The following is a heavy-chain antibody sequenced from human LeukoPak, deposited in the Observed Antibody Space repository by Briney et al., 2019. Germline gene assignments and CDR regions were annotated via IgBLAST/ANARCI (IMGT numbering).Heavy chain of an antibody. D-gene: IGHD2-2*02. J-gene: IGHJ3*02. V-gene: IGHV1-2*02. Sequence: ASVKVSCKASGYTFTGYYMHWVRQAPGQGLEWMGWINPNSGGTNYAQKFQGRVTMTRDTSISTAYMELSRLRSDDTAVYYCARDSSPYQLLYFSTGGAFDIWGQGTMVTVSS. CDR1: GYTFTGYY. CDR3: ARDSSPYQLLYFSTGGAFDI. CDR2: INPNSGGT.